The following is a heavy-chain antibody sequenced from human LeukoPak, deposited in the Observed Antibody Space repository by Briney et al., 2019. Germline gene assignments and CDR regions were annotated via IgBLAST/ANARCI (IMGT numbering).Heavy chain of an antibody. V-gene: IGHV6-1*01. Sequence: SQTLSLTCAISGDSVSSNLVTWNWIRQSPSRGLEWLGRTYYRSTWNNDYAESMKGRIGVNPDTSKSQFSLNLNSVTPEDTAVYYRGRARGGVFENWGQGTQVTVSS. CDR1: GDSVSSNLVT. CDR3: GRARGGVFEN. D-gene: IGHD4-23*01. CDR2: TYYRSTWNN. J-gene: IGHJ4*02.